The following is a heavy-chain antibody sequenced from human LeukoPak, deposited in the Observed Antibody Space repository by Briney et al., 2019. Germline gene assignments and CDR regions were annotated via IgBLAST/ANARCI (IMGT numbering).Heavy chain of an antibody. CDR2: IDANGDAT. V-gene: IGHV3-23*01. CDR1: GFTFSHYA. J-gene: IGHJ4*02. Sequence: GGSLRLSCAASGFTFSHYAMNWVRQAPGKGLEWVSLIDANGDATYYADSVKGRFIISRDNSKDTLYLHMHSLRAEDTAVYSRARGTPTLDYWGQGTLVTVSS. CDR3: ARGTPTLDY.